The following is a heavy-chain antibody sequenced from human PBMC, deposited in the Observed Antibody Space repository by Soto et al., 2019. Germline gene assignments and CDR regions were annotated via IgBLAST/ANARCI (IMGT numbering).Heavy chain of an antibody. CDR1: GGSISSSSYY. V-gene: IGHV4-39*01. Sequence: QLQLQESGPGLVKPSETLSLTCTVSGGSISSSSYYWGWIRQPPGKGLEWIGSIYYSGSTSYNPSPNSRATTSCATPKHPASLKPSSVTAADTAVYDWARSVTTVVTMDVGGQGTTVTFSS. J-gene: IGHJ6*02. CDR2: IYYSGST. CDR3: ARSVTTVVTMDV. D-gene: IGHD4-17*01.